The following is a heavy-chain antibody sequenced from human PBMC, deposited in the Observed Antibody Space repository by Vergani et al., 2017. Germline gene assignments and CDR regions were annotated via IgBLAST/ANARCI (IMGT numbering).Heavy chain of an antibody. V-gene: IGHV3-30*18. Sequence: QVQLVESGGGVVQPGRSLRLSCAASGFTFSSYGMHWVRQAPGKGLEWVAVISYDGSNKYYADSVKGRFTISRDNSKNTLYLQMNSLRAEDTAVYYCAKYFRRARLCWYFDLWGRGTLVTVSS. CDR2: ISYDGSNK. CDR3: AKYFRRARLCWYFDL. D-gene: IGHD3-3*01. J-gene: IGHJ2*01. CDR1: GFTFSSYG.